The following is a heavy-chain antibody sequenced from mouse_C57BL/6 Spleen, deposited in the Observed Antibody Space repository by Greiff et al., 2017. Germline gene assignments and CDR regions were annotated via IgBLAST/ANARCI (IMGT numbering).Heavy chain of an antibody. J-gene: IGHJ3*01. CDR2: IWSGGST. CDR1: GFSLTSYG. CDR3: ARNLNL. V-gene: IGHV2-2*01. Sequence: QVQLQQSGPGLVQPSQSLSITCTVSGFSLTSYGVHWVRQSPGKGLEWLGVIWSGGSTDSNAAFISRLSISKDNSKSQVFFKMNSLQADDTAIYYCARNLNLWGQGTLVTVSA.